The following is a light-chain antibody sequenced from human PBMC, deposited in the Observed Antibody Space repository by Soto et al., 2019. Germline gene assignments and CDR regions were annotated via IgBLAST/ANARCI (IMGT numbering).Light chain of an antibody. CDR2: DVT. CDR3: CSYAGNFWV. CDR1: SSDVGTYNY. Sequence: QSVLTQPRSVSGSPGQSVTISCTGTSSDVGTYNYVSWYQQHPGKAPKLMIYDVTKRPSGVPDRFSGSKSGNTASLIISGLQAEDEADYHCCSYAGNFWVFGGGTQLTVL. V-gene: IGLV2-11*01. J-gene: IGLJ3*02.